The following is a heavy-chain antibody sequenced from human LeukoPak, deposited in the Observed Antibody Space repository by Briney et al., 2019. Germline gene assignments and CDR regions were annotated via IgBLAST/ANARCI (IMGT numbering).Heavy chain of an antibody. CDR1: GFTFSSYA. D-gene: IGHD6-19*01. J-gene: IGHJ4*02. CDR2: ISGSGGST. V-gene: IGHV3-23*01. CDR3: TNHPVAGYGY. Sequence: GGSLTLSCAASGFTFSSYAMSWVRQAPGKGLEWVSAISGSGGSTYYADSVKGRFTISRDNSKPTLYPQMPSLRAEDTAVYYCTNHPVAGYGYWGQGTLVTVSS.